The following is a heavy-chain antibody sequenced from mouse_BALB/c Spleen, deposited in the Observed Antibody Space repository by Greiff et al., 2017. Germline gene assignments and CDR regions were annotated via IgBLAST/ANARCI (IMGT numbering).Heavy chain of an antibody. CDR3: ARGLWLRSYYFDY. V-gene: IGHV5-6-5*01. Sequence: EVKLVESGGGLVKPGGSLKLSCAASGFTFSSYAMSWVRQTPEKRLEWVASISSGGSTYYPDSVKGRFTIPRDNARNILYLQMSSLRSEDTAMYYCARGLWLRSYYFDYWGQGTTLTVSS. CDR2: ISSGGST. CDR1: GFTFSSYA. D-gene: IGHD2-2*01. J-gene: IGHJ2*01.